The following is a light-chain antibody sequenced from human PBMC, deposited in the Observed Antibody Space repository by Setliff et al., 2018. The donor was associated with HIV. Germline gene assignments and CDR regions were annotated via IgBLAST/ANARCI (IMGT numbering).Light chain of an antibody. CDR2: DVS. CDR3: SSYASSSPYV. CDR1: SSDVGGYNY. V-gene: IGLV2-14*03. Sequence: QSVLTQPASVSGSPGQSITISCTGTSSDVGGYNYVSWYQLHPGKAPKLMIYDVSNRPSGVSNRFSGSKSDNTASLTISGLQAEDEADYYCSSYASSSPYVFGSGTKVTVL. J-gene: IGLJ1*01.